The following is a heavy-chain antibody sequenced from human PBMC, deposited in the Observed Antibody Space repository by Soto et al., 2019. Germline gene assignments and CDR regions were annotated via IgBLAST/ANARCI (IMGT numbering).Heavy chain of an antibody. V-gene: IGHV1-18*01. CDR2: IRVSNGDT. Sequence: QVQLVQSGAELKKPGASVKVSCKASGDTFSRFDVSWLRQVPGQWLEWMGWIRVSNGDTNYAQKVQGRVTMTTDTSTGTVFMDLRTLRPDDTALYYSARDYSSASGANFDLWGQGTLVTVSS. CDR3: ARDYSSASGANFDL. D-gene: IGHD6-19*01. CDR1: GDTFSRFD. J-gene: IGHJ4*02.